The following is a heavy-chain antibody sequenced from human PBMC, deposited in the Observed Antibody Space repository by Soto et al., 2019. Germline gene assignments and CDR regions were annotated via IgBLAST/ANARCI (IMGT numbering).Heavy chain of an antibody. Sequence: PGGSLRLSYAASGFTFSSYAMSWVRQAPGKGLEWVSAISGSGGSAYYADSVKGRFTISRDNSKNTLYLHMNSLRAEDTAVYYCAKAPLSVVLTTSWYFDYGGQGSLVTVSS. CDR2: ISGSGGSA. CDR3: AKAPLSVVLTTSWYFDY. V-gene: IGHV3-23*01. CDR1: GFTFSSYA. D-gene: IGHD3-22*01. J-gene: IGHJ4*02.